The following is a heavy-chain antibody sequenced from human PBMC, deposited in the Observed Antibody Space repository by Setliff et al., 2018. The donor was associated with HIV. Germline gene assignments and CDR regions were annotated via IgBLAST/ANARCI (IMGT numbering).Heavy chain of an antibody. J-gene: IGHJ4*02. D-gene: IGHD3-22*01. CDR2: IKTDGSSA. CDR1: GFTFSTYW. CDR3: IWSGSSGLYYFDH. Sequence: PGGSLRLSCAASGFTFSTYWMHWVRQAPGKGLVWVSRIKTDGSSATYADSVKGRFTISRDDSKNTVYLHMNSLKTEDTAVYYCIWSGSSGLYYFDHWGQGTLVTVSS. V-gene: IGHV3-74*03.